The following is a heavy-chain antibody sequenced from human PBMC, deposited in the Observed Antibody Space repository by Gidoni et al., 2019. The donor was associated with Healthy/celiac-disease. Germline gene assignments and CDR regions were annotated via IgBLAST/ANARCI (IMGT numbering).Heavy chain of an antibody. Sequence: QVQLQQWGAGLLKPSATLSLTCAVYGGSFSGYYWSWIRQPPGKGREWIGEINHSGSTNYNPSLKSRVTISVDTSKNQFSLKLSSVTAADTAVYYCASYYYDSSGYDDYFDYWGQGTLVTVSS. CDR3: ASYYYDSSGYDDYFDY. CDR1: GGSFSGYY. J-gene: IGHJ4*02. D-gene: IGHD3-22*01. V-gene: IGHV4-34*01. CDR2: INHSGST.